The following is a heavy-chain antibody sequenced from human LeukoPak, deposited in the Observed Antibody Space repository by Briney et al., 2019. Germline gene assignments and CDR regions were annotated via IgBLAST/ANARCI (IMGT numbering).Heavy chain of an antibody. J-gene: IGHJ4*02. V-gene: IGHV4-30-4*01. CDR1: SDSISSGDYY. D-gene: IGHD4-17*01. CDR2: INKNGGT. CDR3: AREHKSYGDYPYYFDS. Sequence: SQTLSLTCTVSSDSISSGDYYWRWIRQPAGKGLEFIGYINKNGGTYYNPPLKSRVSISIDTSKNQFSLKLTSVTAADTAVYFCAREHKSYGDYPYYFDSWGQGTLVTVSS.